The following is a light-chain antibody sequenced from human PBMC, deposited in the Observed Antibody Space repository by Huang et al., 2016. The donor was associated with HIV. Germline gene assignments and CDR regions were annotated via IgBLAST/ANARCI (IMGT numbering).Light chain of an antibody. Sequence: EIVLTQSPVTLSLPPGEGASLSCRASQGVHTSYLAWYQQKPGQAPRLLIFGASNRATGVPHRFRGSESGTDFTLTISGLDPEDFAVYYCQQYGTLPYTFGQGTKLEI. J-gene: IGKJ2*01. CDR3: QQYGTLPYT. CDR2: GAS. CDR1: QGVHTSY. V-gene: IGKV3-20*01.